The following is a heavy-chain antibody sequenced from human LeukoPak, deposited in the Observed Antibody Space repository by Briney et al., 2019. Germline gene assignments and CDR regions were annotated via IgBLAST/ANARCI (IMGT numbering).Heavy chain of an antibody. CDR3: ATLWSRYCSGGSCYDRYYFDY. D-gene: IGHD2-15*01. CDR2: VDPEDGET. V-gene: IGHV1-69-2*01. Sequence: APVKVSCKVSGYTFTDYYMHWVQQAPGKGLEWMGLVDPEDGETIYAEKFQGRVTITADTSTDTAHMELSSLRSEDTAVYYCATLWSRYCSGGSCYDRYYFDYWGQGTLVTVSS. J-gene: IGHJ4*02. CDR1: GYTFTDYY.